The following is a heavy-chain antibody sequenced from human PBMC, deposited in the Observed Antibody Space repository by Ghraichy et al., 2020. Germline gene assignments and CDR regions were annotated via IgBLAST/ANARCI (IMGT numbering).Heavy chain of an antibody. V-gene: IGHV3-48*03. CDR3: ARDEARGVGQYGMDV. J-gene: IGHJ6*02. Sequence: GESLNISCAASGFSIITYEMIGVRQAPGKGLEWVSYINPSGATTHYADSVKGRFTISRDDAKNSLYLQMTSLRAEDTAVYYCARDEARGVGQYGMDVWGQGTTVTVSS. CDR1: GFSIITYE. CDR2: INPSGATT. D-gene: IGHD3-10*01.